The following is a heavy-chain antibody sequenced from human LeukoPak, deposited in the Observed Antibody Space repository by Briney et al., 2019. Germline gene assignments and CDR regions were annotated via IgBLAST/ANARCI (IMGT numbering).Heavy chain of an antibody. V-gene: IGHV1-69*05. J-gene: IGHJ4*02. CDR1: GGTFSSYA. CDR2: IIPIFGTA. Sequence: GASVKVSCKASGGTFSSYAISWVRQAPGQGLEWMGGIIPIFGTANYAQKFQGRVTITTDESTSTAYMELSSLRSEDTAVYYCARGGRGYCSSTSCYPGVYWGQGTLVTVSS. D-gene: IGHD2-2*03. CDR3: ARGGRGYCSSTSCYPGVY.